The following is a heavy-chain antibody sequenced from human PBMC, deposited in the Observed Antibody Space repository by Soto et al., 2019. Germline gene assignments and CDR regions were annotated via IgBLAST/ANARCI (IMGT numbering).Heavy chain of an antibody. V-gene: IGHV1-69*13. CDR1: GGTFSSYA. CDR3: ARSKWLYYYGSGSLPNSYGMDV. CDR2: IIPIFGTA. J-gene: IGHJ6*02. Sequence: GASVKVSFKASGGTFSSYASSWVRQAPGQGLEWMGGIIPIFGTANYAQKFQGRVTITADESTSTAYMELSSLRSEDTAVYYCARSKWLYYYGSGSLPNSYGMDVWGQGTTVTVSS. D-gene: IGHD3-10*01.